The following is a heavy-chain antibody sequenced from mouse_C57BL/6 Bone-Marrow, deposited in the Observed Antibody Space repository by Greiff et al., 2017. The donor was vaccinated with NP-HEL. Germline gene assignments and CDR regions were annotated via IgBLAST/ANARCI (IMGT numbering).Heavy chain of an antibody. CDR1: GFTFSSYA. Sequence: EVQVVESGGGLVKPGGSLKLSCAASGFTFSSYAMSWVRQTPEKRLAWVATISDGGSYTYYPDNVKGRFTISRDNAKNNLYLQMSHLKSEDTAMYYCARDRWVFAYWGQGTLVTVSA. CDR2: ISDGGSYT. CDR3: ARDRWVFAY. D-gene: IGHD1-1*02. V-gene: IGHV5-4*01. J-gene: IGHJ3*01.